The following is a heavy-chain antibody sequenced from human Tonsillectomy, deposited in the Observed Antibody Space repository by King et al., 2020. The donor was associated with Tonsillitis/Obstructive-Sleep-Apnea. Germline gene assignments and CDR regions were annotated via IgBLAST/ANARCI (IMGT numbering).Heavy chain of an antibody. CDR2: IYPGDSET. J-gene: IGHJ3*02. CDR3: AITLVPAAPTDAFDI. CDR1: GYIFTSYW. V-gene: IGHV5-51*03. Sequence: VQLVESGAEVKKPGESLKISCKGSGYIFTSYWIGWVRQMPGKGLEWMGIIYPGDSETRYSPSFQGQVTISADKSISTAYLQWSSLKASDTAMYYCAITLVPAAPTDAFDIWGQGTMVTVSS. D-gene: IGHD2-2*01.